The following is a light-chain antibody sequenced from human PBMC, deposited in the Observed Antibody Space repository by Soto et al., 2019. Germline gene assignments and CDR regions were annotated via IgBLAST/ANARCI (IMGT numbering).Light chain of an antibody. CDR3: QQYHSYPWT. J-gene: IGKJ1*01. CDR2: KAS. V-gene: IGKV1-5*03. Sequence: DIQMTQSPSTLSASVGDGVTITCRASQSISSWVAWYQQIPGKAPKLLIYKASSLESGVPSRFSGSGSGTEFTLTISSLQPEDFTTYYCQQYHSYPWTFGQGTKVEIK. CDR1: QSISSW.